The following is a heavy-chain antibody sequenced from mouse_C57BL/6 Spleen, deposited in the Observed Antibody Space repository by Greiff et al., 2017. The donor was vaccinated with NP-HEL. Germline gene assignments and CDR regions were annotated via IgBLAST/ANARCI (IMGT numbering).Heavy chain of an antibody. CDR2: ISSGSSTI. Sequence: EVNLVESGGGLVKPGGSLKLSCAASGFTFSDYGMHWVRQAPEKGLEWVAYISSGSSTIYYADTVKGRFTISRDNAKNTLFLQMTSLRSEDTAMYYCARRGYDGYQGDRYYAMDYWGQGTSVTVSS. J-gene: IGHJ4*01. CDR3: ARRGYDGYQGDRYYAMDY. V-gene: IGHV5-17*01. D-gene: IGHD2-3*01. CDR1: GFTFSDYG.